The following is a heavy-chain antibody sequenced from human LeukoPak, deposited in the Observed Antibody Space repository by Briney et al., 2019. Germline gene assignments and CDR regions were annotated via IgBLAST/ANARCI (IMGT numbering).Heavy chain of an antibody. D-gene: IGHD1-14*01. CDR1: GGSISSSSYY. J-gene: IGHJ4*02. V-gene: IGHV4-39*07. CDR3: AREDRIASRIYDC. CDR2: IYYSGST. Sequence: SETLSLTCTVSGGSISSSSYYWGWIRQPPGKGLEWIGSIYYSGSTYYNPSLKSRVTISVDTSKNQFSLKLSSVTAADTAVYYCAREDRIASRIYDCWGQGTLVTVSS.